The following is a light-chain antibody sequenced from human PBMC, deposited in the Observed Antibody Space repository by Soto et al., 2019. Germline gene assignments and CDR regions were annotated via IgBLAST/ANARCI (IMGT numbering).Light chain of an antibody. Sequence: QSVLTQPPSASGTPGQRVTISCSGGSSNIGSHTVNWYQHLPGTAPKLLISSNNQRPSGVPDRFSGSVSGTSASLAISGLQSEDEADYYCAAWHDSLNGPVFGGGTKLTVL. V-gene: IGLV1-44*01. CDR3: AAWHDSLNGPV. J-gene: IGLJ2*01. CDR2: SNN. CDR1: SSNIGSHT.